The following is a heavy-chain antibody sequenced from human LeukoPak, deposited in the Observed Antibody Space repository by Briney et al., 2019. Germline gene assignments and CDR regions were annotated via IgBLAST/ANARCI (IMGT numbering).Heavy chain of an antibody. D-gene: IGHD2-15*01. Sequence: GGSLRLSCAASGFTFDDYAMHWVRQAPGKGLEWVSGISWNSGSIGYADSVKGRFTISRDNAKNSLYLQMNSLRAEDTAVYYCARETYCSGGSCYKGNAFDIWGQGTMVTVSS. CDR2: ISWNSGSI. CDR3: ARETYCSGGSCYKGNAFDI. J-gene: IGHJ3*02. CDR1: GFTFDDYA. V-gene: IGHV3-9*01.